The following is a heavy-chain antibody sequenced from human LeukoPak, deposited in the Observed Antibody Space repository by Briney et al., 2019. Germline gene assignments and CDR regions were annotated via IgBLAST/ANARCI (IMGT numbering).Heavy chain of an antibody. CDR1: GGSISSGCYY. CDR2: MYTSGST. V-gene: IGHV4-61*02. Sequence: SETLSLTCTVSGGSISSGCYYWTWIRQPAGKGLEWIGRMYTSGSTDYNPSLKSRPSISVDTSKNLFSLNLSSVTAADTAVYYCARETGRVGEFSFAYWGQRTLVTVSS. CDR3: ARETGRVGEFSFAY. D-gene: IGHD3-10*01. J-gene: IGHJ4*02.